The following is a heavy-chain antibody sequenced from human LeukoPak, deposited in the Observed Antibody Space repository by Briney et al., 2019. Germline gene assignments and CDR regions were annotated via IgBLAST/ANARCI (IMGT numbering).Heavy chain of an antibody. CDR1: GYTFTGYY. D-gene: IGHD3-22*01. CDR2: INPNSGGT. V-gene: IGHV1-2*02. Sequence: ASVKVSCKASGYTFTGYYMHWVRQAPGQGLEWMGWINPNSGGTNYAQKFQGRVTMTRDTSISTAYMELSRLRSDDTAVYYCARQDSGSSNYYYYMDVWGKGTTVTVSS. J-gene: IGHJ6*03. CDR3: ARQDSGSSNYYYYMDV.